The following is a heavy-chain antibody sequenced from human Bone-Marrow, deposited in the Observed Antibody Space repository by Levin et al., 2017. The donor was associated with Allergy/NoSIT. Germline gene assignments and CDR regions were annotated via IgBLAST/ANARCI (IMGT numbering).Heavy chain of an antibody. CDR1: GFTFGDFA. CDR2: IRNQAYGGTT. Sequence: GESLKISCTASGFTFGDFAMSWFRQAPGKGLEWVALIRNQAYGGTTEYAASVKVRFTISRADLKSIVYLQLNSLKTDDTAVYYCTSDINIFGVGNNDWGQGTLVTVSS. CDR3: TSDINIFGVGNND. V-gene: IGHV3-49*03. D-gene: IGHD3-3*01. J-gene: IGHJ4*02.